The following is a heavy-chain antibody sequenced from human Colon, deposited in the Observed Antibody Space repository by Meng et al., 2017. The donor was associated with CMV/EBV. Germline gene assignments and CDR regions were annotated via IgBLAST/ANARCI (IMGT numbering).Heavy chain of an antibody. CDR3: TKARHYDSSGNDY. V-gene: IGHV3-9*01. J-gene: IGHJ4*02. Sequence: GGSLRLSCGASGFKFDDYLMMWVRQAPGKGLEWVADINWNSAAIGYAASVKGRFTISRDNAKNSLYLQMSNLRPDDTALYFCTKARHYDSSGNDYWGQGTLVTVSS. CDR1: GFKFDDYL. D-gene: IGHD3-22*01. CDR2: INWNSAAI.